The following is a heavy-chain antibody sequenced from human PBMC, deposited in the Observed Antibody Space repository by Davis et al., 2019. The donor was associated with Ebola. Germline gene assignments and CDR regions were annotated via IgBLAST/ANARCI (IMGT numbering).Heavy chain of an antibody. D-gene: IGHD4-17*01. CDR3: ARVPYPGYDDYGKRGPFDY. CDR1: GFTFSSYA. V-gene: IGHV3-30-3*01. Sequence: GESLKISCAASGFTFSSYAMHWVRQAPGKGLEWVAVISYDGSNKYYADSVKGRFTISRDNSKNTLYLQMNSLRAEDTAVYYCARVPYPGYDDYGKRGPFDYWGQGTLVTVSS. J-gene: IGHJ4*02. CDR2: ISYDGSNK.